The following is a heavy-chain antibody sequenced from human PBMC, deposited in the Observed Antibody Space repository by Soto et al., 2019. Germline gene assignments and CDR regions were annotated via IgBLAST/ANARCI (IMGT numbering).Heavy chain of an antibody. CDR3: ARGNTVTTRSAFQH. D-gene: IGHD4-17*01. J-gene: IGHJ1*01. V-gene: IGHV4-34*01. CDR1: GGSFSGYY. Sequence: VQLQQWGAGLLKPSETLSLTCAVYGGSFSGYYWSWIRQPPGKGLEWIGEINHSGSTNYNPSLTGRVTISLDTYKHQFSLKLSSVTAADTAVYYCARGNTVTTRSAFQHWGQGTLLTASS. CDR2: INHSGST.